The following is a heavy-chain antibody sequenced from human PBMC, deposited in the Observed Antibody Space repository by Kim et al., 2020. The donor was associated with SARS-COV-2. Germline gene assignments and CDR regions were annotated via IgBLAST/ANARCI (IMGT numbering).Heavy chain of an antibody. V-gene: IGHV3-7*03. Sequence: GGSLRLSCAASGFTFSSYWMSWVRQAPGKGLEWVANIKQDGSEKYYVDSVKGRFTISRDNAKNSLYLQMNSLRAEDTAVYYCARGVPSPPPYSSGWYGGYYFDYWGQGTLVTVSS. CDR3: ARGVPSPPPYSSGWYGGYYFDY. CDR1: GFTFSSYW. D-gene: IGHD6-19*01. J-gene: IGHJ4*02. CDR2: IKQDGSEK.